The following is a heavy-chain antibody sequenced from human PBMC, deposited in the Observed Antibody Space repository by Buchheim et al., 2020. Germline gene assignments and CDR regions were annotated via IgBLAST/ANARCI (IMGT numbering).Heavy chain of an antibody. V-gene: IGHV3-11*05. D-gene: IGHD3-10*01. J-gene: IGHJ6*02. Sequence: QVQLVESGGGLVKPGGSLRLSCAASGFTFSDFFMTWIRQAPGKGLEWVSYISTSSTDTDFADSVKGRFTISRDNAKNSLYRQMNSLKAEDTAVYYCARYFGAGSSYGMDVWGQGTT. CDR1: GFTFSDFF. CDR3: ARYFGAGSSYGMDV. CDR2: ISTSSTDT.